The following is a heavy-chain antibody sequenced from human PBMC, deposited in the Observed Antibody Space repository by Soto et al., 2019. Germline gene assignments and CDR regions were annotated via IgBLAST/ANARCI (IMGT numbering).Heavy chain of an antibody. Sequence: QITLKESGPTLVNPTQPLTLTCTFSGFSLSTSGVGVGWIRQPPGKALEWLALIYWDADKRYSPSLKSRLSITRDTSKNQVVLTMTNMDPVDTATYYCAHRKYDFWSGHSEAFDIWGQGTMVTVSS. CDR3: AHRKYDFWSGHSEAFDI. D-gene: IGHD3-3*01. J-gene: IGHJ3*02. V-gene: IGHV2-5*02. CDR1: GFSLSTSGVG. CDR2: IYWDADK.